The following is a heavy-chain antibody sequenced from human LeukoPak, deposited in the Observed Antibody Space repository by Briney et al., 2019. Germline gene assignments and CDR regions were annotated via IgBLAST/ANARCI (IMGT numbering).Heavy chain of an antibody. J-gene: IGHJ5*02. CDR3: ATGRWELLT. D-gene: IGHD1-26*01. Sequence: SETLSLTCAVSGGSISSGGYSWSWIRQPPGKGLEWIGYIYHSGSTYYNPSLKSRVTISVDTSKNQFSLKLSSVTAADTAVYYCATGRWELLTWGQGTLVTVSS. CDR1: GGSISSGGYS. CDR2: IYHSGST. V-gene: IGHV4-30-2*02.